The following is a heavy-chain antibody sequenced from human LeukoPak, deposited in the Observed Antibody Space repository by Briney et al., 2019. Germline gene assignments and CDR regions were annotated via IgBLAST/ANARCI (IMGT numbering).Heavy chain of an antibody. J-gene: IGHJ5*02. Sequence: SETLSLTCAVYGGSFSGYYWSWIRQPPGKGLEWIGEINHSGSTNYNPSLKSRVTISVDTSKNQFSLKLSSVTAADTAVYYCARGRFYCSSTSCNSFFDPWGQGTLVTVSS. CDR1: GGSFSGYY. V-gene: IGHV4-34*01. CDR2: INHSGST. D-gene: IGHD2-2*01. CDR3: ARGRFYCSSTSCNSFFDP.